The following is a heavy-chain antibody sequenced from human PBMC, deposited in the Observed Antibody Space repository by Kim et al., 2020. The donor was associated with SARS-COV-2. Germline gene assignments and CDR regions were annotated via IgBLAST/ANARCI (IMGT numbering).Heavy chain of an antibody. CDR1: GYTLTELS. CDR2: FDPEDGET. D-gene: IGHD3-22*01. CDR3: ATIVVVNGRADGGFDP. V-gene: IGHV1-24*01. Sequence: ASVKVSCKVSGYTLTELSMHWVRQAPGKGLEWMGGFDPEDGETIYAQKFQGRVTMTEDTSTDTAYMELSSLRSEDTAVYYCATIVVVNGRADGGFDPWGQGTLVTVSS. J-gene: IGHJ5*02.